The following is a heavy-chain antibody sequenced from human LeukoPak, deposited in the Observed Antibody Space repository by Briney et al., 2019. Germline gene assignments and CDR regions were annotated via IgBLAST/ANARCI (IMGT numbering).Heavy chain of an antibody. CDR2: IFYSGST. CDR1: GGSITAYY. Sequence: SETLSLTCTVSGGSITAYYWNWIRQPPGKGLEWIGYIFYSGSTNYNPSLKSRVTISVDTSKNQFSLNLSSVTAADTAVYYCARENVLYGMDVWGQGTTVTVSS. D-gene: IGHD4/OR15-4a*01. CDR3: ARENVLYGMDV. J-gene: IGHJ6*02. V-gene: IGHV4-59*01.